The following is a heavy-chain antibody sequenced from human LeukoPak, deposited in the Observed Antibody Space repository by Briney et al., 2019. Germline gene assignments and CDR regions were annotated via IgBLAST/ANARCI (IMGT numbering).Heavy chain of an antibody. D-gene: IGHD2/OR15-2a*01. J-gene: IGHJ4*02. V-gene: IGHV1-69*13. Sequence: ASVKVSCKASGGTFSSYAISWVRQAPGQGLEWMEGIIPIFGTANYAQKFQGRVTITADESTSTAYMELSSLRSEDTAVYYCARDTTSIRGACGYWGQGTLVTVSS. CDR2: IIPIFGTA. CDR1: GGTFSSYA. CDR3: ARDTTSIRGACGY.